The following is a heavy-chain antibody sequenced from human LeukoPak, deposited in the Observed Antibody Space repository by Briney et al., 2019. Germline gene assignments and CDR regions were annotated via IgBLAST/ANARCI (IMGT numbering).Heavy chain of an antibody. CDR1: GYSFTSYW. J-gene: IGHJ4*02. V-gene: IGHV5-51*01. D-gene: IGHD6-19*01. Sequence: GESLKISCKGSGYSFTSYWIGWVRQMPGKGLEWMGIIYPGDSDTRYSPSFQGQVTISADKSISTAYLQWSSLKAPDTAMYYCARLREYSSGWYYFDYWGQGTLVTVSS. CDR3: ARLREYSSGWYYFDY. CDR2: IYPGDSDT.